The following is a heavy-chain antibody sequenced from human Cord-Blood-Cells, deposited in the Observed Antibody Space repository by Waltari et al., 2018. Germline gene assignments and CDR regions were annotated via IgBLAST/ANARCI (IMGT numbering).Heavy chain of an antibody. J-gene: IGHJ4*02. D-gene: IGHD2-15*01. CDR1: GFAFSSYG. CDR3: AKSLGVVVVAADY. V-gene: IGHV3-30*18. CDR2: ISYDGSNK. Sequence: QVQLVESGGGVDQPGRSLILSCAASGFAFSSYGMPLVRQAPGKGLEWVAVISYDGSNKYYADSVKGRFTISRDNSKNTLYLQMNSLRAEDTAVYYCAKSLGVVVVAADYWGQGTLVTVSS.